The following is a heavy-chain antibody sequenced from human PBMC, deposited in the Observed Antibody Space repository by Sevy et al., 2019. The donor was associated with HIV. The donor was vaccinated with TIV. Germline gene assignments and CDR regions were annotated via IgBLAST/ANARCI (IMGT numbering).Heavy chain of an antibody. J-gene: IGHJ4*02. CDR3: ARLLRDTAMVLEALGALDY. V-gene: IGHV4-39*01. Sequence: SETLSLTCTVSGGSISSSSYYWGWIRQPPGKGLEWIGSIYYSGSTYYNPSLKSRGTISVDTSKNQFSLKLCSGTAADTAVYYCARLLRDTAMVLEALGALDYWGQGTLVTVSS. CDR1: GGSISSSSYY. D-gene: IGHD5-18*01. CDR2: IYYSGST.